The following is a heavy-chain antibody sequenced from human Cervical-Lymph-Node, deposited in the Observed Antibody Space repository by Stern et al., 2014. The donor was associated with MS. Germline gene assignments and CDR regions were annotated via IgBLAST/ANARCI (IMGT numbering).Heavy chain of an antibody. V-gene: IGHV1-2*02. D-gene: IGHD7-27*01. J-gene: IGHJ4*02. CDR2: INANSGAT. CDR3: ARDLAGDGDLYLDY. Sequence: VQLVESGAEVKKPGASVKVSCKASGYTITGYYIHWVRQAPGQGLEWMGWINANSGATKYAQNFQGRFTMTRHTSISTAHMELSGLRADDTAVYYCARDLAGDGDLYLDYWGQGTLVTVSS. CDR1: GYTITGYY.